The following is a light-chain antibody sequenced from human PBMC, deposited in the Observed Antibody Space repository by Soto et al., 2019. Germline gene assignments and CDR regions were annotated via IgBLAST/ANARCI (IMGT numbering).Light chain of an antibody. V-gene: IGKV1-5*03. CDR1: QTISSW. CDR2: KAS. CDR3: QQYNSYSEA. J-gene: IGKJ1*01. Sequence: IQMTQSPSTLSGSLGDKVTITCRASQTISSWLAGYQQKPGKAPKLLIYKASTLKSGVPSRFSCSGAGTEFTLTISSLQPDHFATYYFQQYNSYSEACGQGTKVDIK.